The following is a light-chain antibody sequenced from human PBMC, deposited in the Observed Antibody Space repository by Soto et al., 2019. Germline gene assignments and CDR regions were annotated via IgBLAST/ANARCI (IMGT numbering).Light chain of an antibody. V-gene: IGKV3-15*01. J-gene: IGKJ4*01. Sequence: DIFMTQSPATLSVAPGERVTFSCGASQGVSRKLAWYQHKPGKAPRLLISGASTGATGIPARLSGSGYGTELTITISSMKYEDCAIYYCQQYHTWTITFGGGTKVDIK. CDR2: GAS. CDR1: QGVSRK. CDR3: QQYHTWTIT.